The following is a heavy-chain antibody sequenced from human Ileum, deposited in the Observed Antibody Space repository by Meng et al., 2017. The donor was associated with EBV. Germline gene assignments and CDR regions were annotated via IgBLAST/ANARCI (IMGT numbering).Heavy chain of an antibody. CDR2: VYHSGDT. Sequence: QRKESRQGLVDPAGTLSLPGTGPGNSITREIWRSWFRQPPGKGQEWIETVYHSGDTNYNPSLKSRVDISVDKSKNQFYLSLCSVTAAYTAVYYCGRDQGRDLINHWGQGTLVTVSS. J-gene: IGHJ4*02. D-gene: IGHD3-10*01. V-gene: IGHV4-4*02. CDR3: GRDQGRDLINH. CDR1: GNSITREIW.